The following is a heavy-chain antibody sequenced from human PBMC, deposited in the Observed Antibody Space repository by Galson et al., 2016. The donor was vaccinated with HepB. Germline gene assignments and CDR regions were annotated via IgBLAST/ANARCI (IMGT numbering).Heavy chain of an antibody. V-gene: IGHV1-3*01. J-gene: IGHJ6*02. CDR2: INPGNGNT. D-gene: IGHD3-22*01. CDR1: GYTFTRYV. Sequence: SVKVSCKASGYTFTRYVMHWVRQAPGQRLEWMGWINPGNGNTKDSRKFQGRVTITRDTSASTVSMELSSLRSEDTAVYYCARDRYSSGYYGMDVWGQGTTVTVSS. CDR3: ARDRYSSGYYGMDV.